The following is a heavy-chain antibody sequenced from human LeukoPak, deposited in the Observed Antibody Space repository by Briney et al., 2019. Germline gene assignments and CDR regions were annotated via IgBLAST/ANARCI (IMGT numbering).Heavy chain of an antibody. V-gene: IGHV1-8*02. CDR1: GYTFTSYG. D-gene: IGHD3-10*01. J-gene: IGHJ4*02. CDR3: ARGSSPHVLLWFGEFIY. CDR2: MNPNSGNT. Sequence: ASVKVSCKASGYTFTSYGISWVRQAPGQGLEWMGWMNPNSGNTGYAQKFQGRVTMTRNTSVSTAYMDLSSLRSEDTAVYYCARGSSPHVLLWFGEFIYWGQGTLVTVSS.